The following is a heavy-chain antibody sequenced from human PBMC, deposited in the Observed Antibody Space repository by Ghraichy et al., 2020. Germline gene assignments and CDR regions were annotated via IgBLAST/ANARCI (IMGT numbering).Heavy chain of an antibody. CDR1: GFTFSSYA. CDR3: AKGFDYGDYGWYFDL. J-gene: IGHJ2*01. D-gene: IGHD4-17*01. V-gene: IGHV3-23*01. CDR2: ISGSGGST. Sequence: GGSLRLSCAASGFTFSSYAMSWVRQAPGKGLEWVSAISGSGGSTYYADSVKGRFTISRDNSKNTLYLQMNSLRAEDTAVYYCAKGFDYGDYGWYFDLWGRGTLVTVSS.